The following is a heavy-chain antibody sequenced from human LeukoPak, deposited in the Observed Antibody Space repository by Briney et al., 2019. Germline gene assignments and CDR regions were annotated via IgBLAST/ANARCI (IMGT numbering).Heavy chain of an antibody. V-gene: IGHV3-64*01. CDR1: GFTFSYYA. J-gene: IGHJ3*02. CDR2: ISSDGDSR. D-gene: IGHD6-6*01. Sequence: GWSLRLSCAASGFTFSYYAMHWVRQAPGKGLEYVSAISSDGDSRYYANSVKDRVTISRDNSKNVMYLQMGSLRSEDMAVYYCARWVSTSYDAFDIWGQGTMVTVSP. CDR3: ARWVSTSYDAFDI.